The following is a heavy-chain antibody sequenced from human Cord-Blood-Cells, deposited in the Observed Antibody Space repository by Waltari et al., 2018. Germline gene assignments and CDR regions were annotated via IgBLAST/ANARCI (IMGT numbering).Heavy chain of an antibody. CDR1: GGPFSSYA. CDR3: ARDLDEDGSGSLAPFQH. D-gene: IGHD3-10*01. J-gene: IGHJ1*01. Sequence: QVQLVQSGAEVKKPGSSVQVSCKASGGPFSSYAISWVRQAPGQGLEWMGGIIPIFGTANYAQKFQGRVTITADESTSTAYMELSSLRSEDTAVYYCARDLDEDGSGSLAPFQHWGQGTLVTVSS. V-gene: IGHV1-69*01. CDR2: IIPIFGTA.